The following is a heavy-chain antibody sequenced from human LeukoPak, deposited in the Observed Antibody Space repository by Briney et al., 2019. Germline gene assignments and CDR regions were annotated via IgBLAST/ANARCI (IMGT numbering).Heavy chain of an antibody. Sequence: GGSLRLSCAASGIAVSGNYMSWVRQTPEKGLEWISFISINTNTFYADSVRGRFTISRDTSKNTLLLHMNSLREEDSAVYYCGISQTWDHLIECWGQGTLVTVSS. CDR2: ISINTNT. D-gene: IGHD1-26*01. CDR1: GIAVSGNY. V-gene: IGHV3-53*01. CDR3: GISQTWDHLIEC. J-gene: IGHJ4*02.